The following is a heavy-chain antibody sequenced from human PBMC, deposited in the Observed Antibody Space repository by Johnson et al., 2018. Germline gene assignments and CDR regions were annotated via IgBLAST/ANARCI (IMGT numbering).Heavy chain of an antibody. D-gene: IGHD1/OR15-1a*01. CDR1: GGSISPYY. CDR3: AGDSPSCGTHYYYYYMDV. J-gene: IGHJ6*03. CDR2: IYYSGST. Sequence: QVQLQESGPGLVKPSETLSLTCTVSGGSISPYYWSWIRQPPGKGLEWIGYIYYSGSTNYNPSLKSRVTISVDTSKNQFSLKLSSVTAADTAGYSCAGDSPSCGTHYYYYYMDVWGKGTTVTVSS. V-gene: IGHV4-59*01.